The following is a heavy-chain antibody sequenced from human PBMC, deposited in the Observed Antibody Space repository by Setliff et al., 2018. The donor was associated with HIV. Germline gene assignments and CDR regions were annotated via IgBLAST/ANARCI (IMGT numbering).Heavy chain of an antibody. CDR2: IKTKTQRGTT. Sequence: ETLSLTCGVSGYSISSGYYWGWIRQAPGKGLEWVGRIKTKTQRGTTDYAAPAKGRFIITRDDSKNTLYLQMNSLRSEDTAVYYCVTGVGTSSVDYWGQGTMVTVSS. V-gene: IGHV3-15*01. D-gene: IGHD3-22*01. CDR3: VTGVGTSSVDY. J-gene: IGHJ4*02. CDR1: GYSISSGYY.